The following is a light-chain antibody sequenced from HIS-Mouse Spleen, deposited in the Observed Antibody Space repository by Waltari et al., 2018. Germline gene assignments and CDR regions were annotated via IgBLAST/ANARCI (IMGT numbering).Light chain of an antibody. CDR1: SSNIGAGYD. CDR3: QSYDSSLSGWV. V-gene: IGLV1-40*01. J-gene: IGLJ3*02. Sequence: QSVLTQPPSVSGAPGQRVTISCTGSSSNIGAGYDVHWYQQLPGAAPKLLIYGNSNRPSGAPDRFYGSKSGTSASLAITGLQAEDEADYYCQSYDSSLSGWVFGGGTKLTVL. CDR2: GNS.